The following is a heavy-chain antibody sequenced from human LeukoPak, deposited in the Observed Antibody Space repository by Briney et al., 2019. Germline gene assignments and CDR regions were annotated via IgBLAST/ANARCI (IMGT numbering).Heavy chain of an antibody. CDR1: GGSISSSSYY. CDR2: IYYSGST. V-gene: IGHV4-39*01. CDR3: ASPHNYYDSSGVDC. J-gene: IGHJ4*02. Sequence: SETLSLTCTVSGGSISSSSYYWGWIRQPPGKGLEWIGSIYYSGSTYYNPSLKSRVTISVDTSKNQFSLKLSSVTAADTAVYYCASPHNYYDSSGVDCWGQGTLVTVSS. D-gene: IGHD3-22*01.